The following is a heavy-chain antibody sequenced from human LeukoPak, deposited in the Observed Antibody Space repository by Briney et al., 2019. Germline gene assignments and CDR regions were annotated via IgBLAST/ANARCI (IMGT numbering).Heavy chain of an antibody. D-gene: IGHD2-2*01. CDR3: AGGIVVVPAARRGGYSYGWVDY. J-gene: IGHJ4*02. CDR2: ISAYNGNT. CDR1: GYTFTSYG. Sequence: ASVKVSCKASGYTFTSYGISWVRQAPGQGLEWMGWISAYNGNTNYAQKFQGRVTITADESTSTAYMELSSLRSEDTAVYYCAGGIVVVPAARRGGYSYGWVDYWGQGTLVTVSS. V-gene: IGHV1-18*01.